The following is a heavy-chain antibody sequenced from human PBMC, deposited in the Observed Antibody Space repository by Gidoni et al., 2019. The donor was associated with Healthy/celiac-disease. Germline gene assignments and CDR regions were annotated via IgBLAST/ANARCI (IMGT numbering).Heavy chain of an antibody. CDR1: GFTFSSYA. CDR3: VNGRILGSSWPFFDY. J-gene: IGHJ4*02. V-gene: IGHV3-64D*06. CDR2: ISSNGGST. Sequence: EVQLVESGGGLVQPGGSLRLSCSASGFTFSSYAMHWVRQAPGKGLEYVSAISSNGGSTYYADSVKGRFTISRDNSKNTLYLQMSSLRAEDTAVYYCVNGRILGSSWPFFDYWGQGTLVTVSS. D-gene: IGHD6-13*01.